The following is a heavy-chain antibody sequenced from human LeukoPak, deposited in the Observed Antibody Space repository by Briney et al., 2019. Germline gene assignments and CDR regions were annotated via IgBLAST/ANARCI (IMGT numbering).Heavy chain of an antibody. V-gene: IGHV5-51*01. CDR2: VYLGDSET. Sequence: GEPLKISCKASTNTASTYWVGWVRQRPGEGLEWMGLVYLGDSETRYSASFQGQVTISADKSSATAYVHWSSLKASDTAMYYCATLFSRNFDVWGQGTVVAVSS. CDR3: ATLFSRNFDV. D-gene: IGHD1-14*01. CDR1: TNTASTYW. J-gene: IGHJ3*01.